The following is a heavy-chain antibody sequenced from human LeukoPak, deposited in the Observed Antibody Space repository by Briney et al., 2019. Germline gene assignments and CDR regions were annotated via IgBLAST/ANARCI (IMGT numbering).Heavy chain of an antibody. J-gene: IGHJ4*02. V-gene: IGHV3-33*01. Sequence: GGSLRFSCEASGFSLSSYGMHWVRQAPGKGLEWVAAIWNDGSNKYYADSVKGRFIISRDNSRNTVYLQMNSLRAEDTAVYSCARDPGAWLVLQYYLDFWGQGTLVTVSP. CDR2: IWNDGSNK. D-gene: IGHD6-19*01. CDR3: ARDPGAWLVLQYYLDF. CDR1: GFSLSSYG.